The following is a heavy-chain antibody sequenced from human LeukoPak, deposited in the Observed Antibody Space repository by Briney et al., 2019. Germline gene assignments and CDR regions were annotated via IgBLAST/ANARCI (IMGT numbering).Heavy chain of an antibody. V-gene: IGHV4-34*01. CDR1: GGSFSGYY. D-gene: IGHD2-2*01. CDR2: INHSGST. J-gene: IGHJ4*02. CDR3: ARCVVPAAAGFDY. Sequence: PSETLSLICAVYGGSFSGYYWSWIRQPPGKGLEWIGEINHSGSTNYNPSLKSRVTISVDTSKNQFSLKLSSVTAADTAVYYCARCVVPAAAGFDYWGQGTLVTVSS.